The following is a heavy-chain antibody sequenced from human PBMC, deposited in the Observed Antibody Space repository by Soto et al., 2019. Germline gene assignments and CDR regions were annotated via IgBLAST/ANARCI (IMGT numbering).Heavy chain of an antibody. CDR1: GGCISSYY. J-gene: IGHJ4*02. CDR2: IYYSGST. CDR3: ARVPYYYDSSGYYPRKLYYFDY. Sequence: ASETLSLTCTVSGGCISSYYWSWIRQPPGKGLEWIGYIYYSGSTNYNPSLKSRVTISVDTSKNQFSLKLSSVTAADTAVYYCARVPYYYDSSGYYPRKLYYFDYWGQGTLVTVSS. D-gene: IGHD3-22*01. V-gene: IGHV4-59*01.